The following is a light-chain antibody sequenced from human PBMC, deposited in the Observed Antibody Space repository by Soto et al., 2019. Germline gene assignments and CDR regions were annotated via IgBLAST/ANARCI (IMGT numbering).Light chain of an antibody. J-gene: IGLJ2*01. Sequence: QLVLTQPASVSGSPGQSITISCTGTSSDVGGYNYVSWYQQHPGKAPKLMIYDVSNRPSGVSNRFSGSKSGNTASLTISGLQAEDEADYYCSSYTSSSTYVVFGGGTKLTFL. V-gene: IGLV2-14*01. CDR2: DVS. CDR1: SSDVGGYNY. CDR3: SSYTSSSTYVV.